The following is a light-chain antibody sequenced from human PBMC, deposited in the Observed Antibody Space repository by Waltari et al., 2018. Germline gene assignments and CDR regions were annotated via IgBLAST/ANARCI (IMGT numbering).Light chain of an antibody. CDR2: GAS. Sequence: DIVMTQSPVILSVSPGETATLPSRASQSVGDNVAWYQQRPGQAPRLIVYGASIRATGVPAKFSGSGSATDFTLIISSLQSEDVAVYFCQQYNSWPLDTFGQGTRLEIK. CDR1: QSVGDN. V-gene: IGKV3-15*01. J-gene: IGKJ2*01. CDR3: QQYNSWPLDT.